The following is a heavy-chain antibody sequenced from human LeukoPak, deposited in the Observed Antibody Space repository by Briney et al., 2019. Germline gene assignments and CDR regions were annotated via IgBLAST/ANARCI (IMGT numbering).Heavy chain of an antibody. J-gene: IGHJ4*02. CDR3: ARVGPAAIVDY. CDR2: TNPISGNT. V-gene: IGHV1-8*01. Sequence: GASVKVSCKASGYTFTNYDISWVRQASGQGLEWMGWTNPISGNTGSAQKFQGRVTLTRNTSISTAYLELSSLRSEDTAVYYCARVGPAAIVDYWGQGTLITVSS. D-gene: IGHD2-2*01. CDR1: GYTFTNYD.